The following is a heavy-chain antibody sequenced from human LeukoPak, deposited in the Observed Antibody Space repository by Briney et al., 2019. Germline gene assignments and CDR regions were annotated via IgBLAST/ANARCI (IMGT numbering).Heavy chain of an antibody. D-gene: IGHD3-22*01. CDR3: ARDQVITQAYFDY. CDR2: IKQDGSEK. CDR1: GFTFNSYW. V-gene: IGHV3-7*01. Sequence: GGSLRLSCAASGFTFNSYWMSWVRQAPGKGLEWVANIKQDGSEKYYVDSVKGRFTISRDNAKNSLYLQMNSLRAEDTAVYYCARDQVITQAYFDYWGQGTLVTVSS. J-gene: IGHJ4*02.